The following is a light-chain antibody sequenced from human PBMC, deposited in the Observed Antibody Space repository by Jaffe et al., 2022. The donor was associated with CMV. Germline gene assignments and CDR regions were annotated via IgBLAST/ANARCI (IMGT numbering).Light chain of an antibody. J-gene: IGLJ2*01. CDR3: QAWDSITVI. CDR1: KLGNKY. CDR2: QDT. V-gene: IGLV3-1*01. Sequence: SYELTQPPSLSVSPGQTASLTCSGDKLGNKYTSWYQQKPGQSPVVVIYQDTKRPSGIPERFSGSNSGNTATLTIAGTQTMDEADYYCQAWDSITVIFGGGTKLTVL.